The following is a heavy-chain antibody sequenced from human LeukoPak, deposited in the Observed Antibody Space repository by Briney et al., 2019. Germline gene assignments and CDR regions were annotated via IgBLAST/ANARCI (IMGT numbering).Heavy chain of an antibody. D-gene: IGHD6-19*01. J-gene: IGHJ4*02. V-gene: IGHV3-49*04. CDR3: TREGSVAGTQDCDY. CDR2: IKSNAYGGST. Sequence: GGSLRLSCAASGFTFSNAWMSWVRQAPGKGLEWVAFIKSNAYGGSTEYAASVEGRFTISRDDYRSIAYLQMNSLKTEDTALYYCTREGSVAGTQDCDYWGQGTLVTVSS. CDR1: GFTFSNAW.